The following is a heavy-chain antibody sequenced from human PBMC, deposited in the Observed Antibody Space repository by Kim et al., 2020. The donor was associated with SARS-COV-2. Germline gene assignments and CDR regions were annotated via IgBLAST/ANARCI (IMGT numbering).Heavy chain of an antibody. Sequence: GGSLRLSCAASGFTVSNNYMSWVRQAPGKGLEWVSVIYSGGSKYYADSVKGRLTISSNTSKNTSCFQVISRRAADTAVVYCGGGAAIWGGYPSNYYYY. V-gene: IGHV3-53*01. J-gene: IGHJ6*01. CDR1: GFTVSNNY. CDR2: IYSGGSK. CDR3: GGGAAIWGGYPSNYYYY. D-gene: IGHD3-3*01.